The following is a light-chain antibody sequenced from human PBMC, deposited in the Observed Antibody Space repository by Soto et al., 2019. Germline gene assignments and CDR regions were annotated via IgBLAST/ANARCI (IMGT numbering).Light chain of an antibody. Sequence: ETVLTQAPGTLSLTPGARATLSCRVDQSDSNNFLAWYQQKPGQAPRLFIYGTSSRATGIPDRFSGSGSGTDFTLTISRLEPEDFAIYYCQQYGGSLMTFGQGTRLEIK. CDR3: QQYGGSLMT. V-gene: IGKV3-20*01. CDR2: GTS. CDR1: QSDSNNF. J-gene: IGKJ5*01.